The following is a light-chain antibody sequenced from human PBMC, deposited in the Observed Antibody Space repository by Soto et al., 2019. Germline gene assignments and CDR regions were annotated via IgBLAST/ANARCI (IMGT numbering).Light chain of an antibody. CDR3: SSYTRSSTLYV. V-gene: IGLV2-14*01. CDR1: SSDVGGYNY. J-gene: IGLJ1*01. CDR2: EVS. Sequence: QSALTQPPSASGSPGQSVTISCTGTSSDVGGYNYVSWYQQHPGKAPKLMIYEVSKRPSGVSNRFSGSKSGNTASLTISGLQAKDEADYYCSSYTRSSTLYVFGTGTKVTVL.